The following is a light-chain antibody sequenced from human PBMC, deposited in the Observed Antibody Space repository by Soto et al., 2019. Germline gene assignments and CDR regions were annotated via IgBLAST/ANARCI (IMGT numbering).Light chain of an antibody. Sequence: DIVMTQSPATLSVSPGEGATLSCRASQSVSTNLAWYQQKXGLAPRXXSSGASNRAAGIPDRCSGSGSGTEFTLTISSLKSEDFAVYYCQQYDNWPWTFGQGTKVDIK. CDR3: QQYDNWPWT. J-gene: IGKJ1*01. V-gene: IGKV3D-15*01. CDR1: QSVSTN. CDR2: GAS.